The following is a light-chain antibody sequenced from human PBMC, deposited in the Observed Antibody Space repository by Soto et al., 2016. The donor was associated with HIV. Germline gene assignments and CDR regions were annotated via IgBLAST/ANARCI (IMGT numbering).Light chain of an antibody. CDR1: ALPKHD. Sequence: SYELTQPPSVSVSPGQTARITCSGDALPKHDAYWCQQKAGQAPVLIMYKDTERPSEIPERLSGSSSGTTVTLTISGVQLEDEADYYCQSADSSGTYWVFGEGTRLTVL. CDR2: KDT. CDR3: QSADSSGTYWV. J-gene: IGLJ3*02. V-gene: IGLV3-25*03.